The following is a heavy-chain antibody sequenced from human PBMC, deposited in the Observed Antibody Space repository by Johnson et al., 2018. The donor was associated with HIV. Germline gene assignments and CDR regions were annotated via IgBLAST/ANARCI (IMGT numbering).Heavy chain of an antibody. CDR2: IWYDGREK. CDR1: GFTFSTYG. D-gene: IGHD4-17*01. J-gene: IGHJ3*02. V-gene: IGHV3-33*01. CDR3: ARVLGDYAYHI. Sequence: QVQLVESGGGVVQPGRSLRLSCAASGFTFSTYGMHWVRQAPGKGLEWVALIWYDGREKDYADSVKGRFTISRDNAKNSLYLQMNSLRVEDTAVYYCARVLGDYAYHIWGQGTMVTVSS.